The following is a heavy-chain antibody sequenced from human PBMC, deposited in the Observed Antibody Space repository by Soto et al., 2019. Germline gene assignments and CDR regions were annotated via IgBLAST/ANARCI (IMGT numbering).Heavy chain of an antibody. CDR1: GFTFDDYA. D-gene: IGHD5-12*01. J-gene: IGHJ4*02. V-gene: IGHV3-9*01. CDR2: ISWNSGSI. Sequence: EVQLVESGGGLVQSGRSLRLSCAASGFTFDDYAMHWVRQAPGKGLEWVSGISWNSGSIGYADSVKGRFTISRDNAKNSLYLQMNSLRAEDTALYYCAKEPLGGYSYYFDYWGQGTLVTVSS. CDR3: AKEPLGGYSYYFDY.